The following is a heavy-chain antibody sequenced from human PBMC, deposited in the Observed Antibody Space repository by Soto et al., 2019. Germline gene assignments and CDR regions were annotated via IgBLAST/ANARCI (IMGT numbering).Heavy chain of an antibody. CDR3: ARADWVTSSYANSGVWFLDH. CDR1: GFSLNTPGLC. V-gene: IGHV2-70*01. D-gene: IGHD2-2*01. Sequence: YGPTLVNPTQTLTLTCTFSGFSLNTPGLCVAWIRQPPGKALEWLALIDWDSDDYYSTSLRTRLTISKDTSINQVVLTMTNMDPVDTATYLCARADWVTSSYANSGVWFLDHWRHGTLVTVST. CDR2: IDWDSDD. J-gene: IGHJ4*01.